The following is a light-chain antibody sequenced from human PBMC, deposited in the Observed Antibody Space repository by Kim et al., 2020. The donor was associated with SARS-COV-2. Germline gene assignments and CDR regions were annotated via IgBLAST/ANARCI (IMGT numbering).Light chain of an antibody. Sequence: QSALTQPPSASGSRGLSVTISCTGTSSDVGGYNYLSWHQQHPGKAPKLMIYDVNKRPSGVPDRFSGSKSGNTASLTVSGLRAEDEADYYCSSYAGVNTFYVFGTGTKVTVL. CDR1: SSDVGGYNY. CDR2: DVN. V-gene: IGLV2-8*01. J-gene: IGLJ1*01. CDR3: SSYAGVNTFYV.